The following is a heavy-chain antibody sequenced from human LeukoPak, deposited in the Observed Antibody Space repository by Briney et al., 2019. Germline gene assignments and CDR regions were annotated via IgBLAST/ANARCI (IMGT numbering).Heavy chain of an antibody. J-gene: IGHJ6*02. D-gene: IGHD5-18*01. CDR1: GYTFTSYG. CDR2: ISGYNGNT. CDR3: ARAYSYGSDYYYGMDV. V-gene: IGHV1-18*01. Sequence: ASVTVSCKASGYTFTSYGISWVRQAPGQELEWMGWISGYNGNTKYAHKVQGRVTMTTDTSTGTAYMELRSLRSDDTAVYYCARAYSYGSDYYYGMDVWGQGTTVTVSS.